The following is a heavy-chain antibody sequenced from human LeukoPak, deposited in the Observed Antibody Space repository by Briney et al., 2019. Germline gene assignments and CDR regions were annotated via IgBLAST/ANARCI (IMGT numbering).Heavy chain of an antibody. CDR1: GFTFSSYW. Sequence: GGSLRLSCAASGFTFSSYWMSWVRQAPGKGLEWVANIKEDGSEIHYVDSVKGRFTISRDNAKNSVYLQMNSLRAEDTSVYYCAREGSGRYVGTGAQSWGQGTLVTVSS. V-gene: IGHV3-7*01. CDR2: IKEDGSEI. CDR3: AREGSGRYVGTGAQS. J-gene: IGHJ5*02. D-gene: IGHD6-19*01.